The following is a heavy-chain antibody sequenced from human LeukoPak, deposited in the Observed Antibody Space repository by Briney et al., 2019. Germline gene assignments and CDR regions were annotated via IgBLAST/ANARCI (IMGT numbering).Heavy chain of an antibody. CDR1: GDSIRNSY. V-gene: IGHV4-59*01. CDR2: RYYSGST. Sequence: PSETLSLTCNVSGDSIRNSYWSWIRQPPGKPLEWVGYRYYSGSTDSNPSLKSRVTMSIDTSENQFSLKLNSVTAADTAVYYCARGYYYMDLWGEGTTVIVSS. CDR3: ARGYYYMDL. J-gene: IGHJ6*03.